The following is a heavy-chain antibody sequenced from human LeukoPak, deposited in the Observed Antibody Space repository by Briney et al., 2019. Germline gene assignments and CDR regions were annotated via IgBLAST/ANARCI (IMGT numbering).Heavy chain of an antibody. CDR3: VRTPPNWGFDY. CDR1: GYTFTTHD. V-gene: IGHV1-8*01. J-gene: IGHJ4*02. Sequence: ASVKVSCKASGYTFTTHDINWVRQATGRGLEWLGWMSPNSGDTGYAQKFQGRVTMTSDSSISTAYMELSSLRSEDTAIYYCVRTPPNWGFDYWGQGTLVTVSS. CDR2: MSPNSGDT. D-gene: IGHD7-27*01.